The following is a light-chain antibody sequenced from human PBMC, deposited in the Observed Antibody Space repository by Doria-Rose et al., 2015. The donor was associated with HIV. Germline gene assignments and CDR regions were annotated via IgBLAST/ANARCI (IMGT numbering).Light chain of an antibody. CDR3: HQYGTSWT. Sequence: TQSPGTLSLSPGARATLSCWASQSFSSTYLAWYQQKPGQAPSLLIYDGSTRATGIPDRFSASGSGADFTLTINRLEPEDFAPYYCHQYGTSWTFIQGTKVEI. J-gene: IGKJ1*01. CDR1: QSFSSTY. V-gene: IGKV3-20*01. CDR2: DGS.